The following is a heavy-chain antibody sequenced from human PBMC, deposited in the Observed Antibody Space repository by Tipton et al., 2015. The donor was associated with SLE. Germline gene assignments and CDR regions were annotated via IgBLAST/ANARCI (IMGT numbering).Heavy chain of an antibody. CDR1: GYTFSDYA. J-gene: IGHJ6*03. CDR2: INGGNGNT. D-gene: IGHD6-6*01. CDR3: ARLHYSGSPGAYFYYMDV. Sequence: QLVQSGAEVKKPGASVGVSCKTSGYTFSDYAIHWVRQDPGQRLEWMGWINGGNGNTRYSQKFQGRVSITRDTSATTAYMELSSLRSEDTAVYYCARLHYSGSPGAYFYYMDVWGRGTTVTVSS. V-gene: IGHV1-3*01.